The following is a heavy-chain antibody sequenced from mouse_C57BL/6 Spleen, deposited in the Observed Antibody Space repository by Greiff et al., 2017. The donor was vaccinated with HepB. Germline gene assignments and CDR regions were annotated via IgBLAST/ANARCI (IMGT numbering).Heavy chain of an antibody. J-gene: IGHJ3*01. CDR1: GYTFTDYY. Sequence: VQGVESGAELVRPGASVKLSCKASGYTFTDYYINWVKQRPGQGLEWIARIYPGSGNTYYNEKFKGKATLTAEKSSSTAYMQLSSLTSEDSAVYCCARRDYGTPFAYWGQGTLVTVSA. CDR2: IYPGSGNT. CDR3: ARRDYGTPFAY. D-gene: IGHD1-1*01. V-gene: IGHV1-76*01.